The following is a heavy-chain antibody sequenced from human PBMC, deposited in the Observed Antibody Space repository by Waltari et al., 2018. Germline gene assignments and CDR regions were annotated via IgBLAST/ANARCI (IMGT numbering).Heavy chain of an antibody. D-gene: IGHD3-22*01. Sequence: VQLQESGPGLVKPSETLSLTCTVSGGAISSYYWSWIRQPPGKGLQWVSAIMCSGGSTYYADAVKGRFIISRVNSKNTLYLQMNSRIVEDTAVYYCAKDFKFTMIVCPDYWGQGTLVTVSS. CDR3: AKDFKFTMIVCPDY. CDR1: GGAISSYY. J-gene: IGHJ4*02. V-gene: IGHV3-23*01. CDR2: IMCSGGST.